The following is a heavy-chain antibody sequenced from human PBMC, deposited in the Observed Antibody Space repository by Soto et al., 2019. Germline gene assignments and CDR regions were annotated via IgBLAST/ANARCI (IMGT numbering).Heavy chain of an antibody. J-gene: IGHJ6*02. Sequence: QAQLMQSGAEVRKPGASVKVSCQASGYTFDRYGISWVRQAPGQGLEWLGWSSGDSGRTYEAQKLGARLDMRIDASTNMASMQLRSLPSDGSAVYYCARDTRGGGAYGLVVWGQGTTVIVSS. V-gene: IGHV1-18*01. CDR2: SSGDSGRT. CDR1: GYTFDRYG. CDR3: ARDTRGGGAYGLVV. D-gene: IGHD3-10*01.